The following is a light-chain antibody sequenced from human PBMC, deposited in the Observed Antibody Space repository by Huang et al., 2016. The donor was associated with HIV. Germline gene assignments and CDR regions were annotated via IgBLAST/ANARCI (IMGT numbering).Light chain of an antibody. CDR1: QSVSSN. CDR3: QQYNNWPQT. V-gene: IGKV3-15*01. Sequence: EIVMTQSPATLSVSPGERATLSCRASQSVSSNLAWYQQKPGQAPRLLLYGASARATGIPARFSGGGSGTEFTLTVSSLQSEDFAVYYCQQYNNWPQTFGQGTKLEIK. J-gene: IGKJ2*01. CDR2: GAS.